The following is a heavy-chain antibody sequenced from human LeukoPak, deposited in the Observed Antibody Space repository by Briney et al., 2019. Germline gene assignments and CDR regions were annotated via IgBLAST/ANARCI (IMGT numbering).Heavy chain of an antibody. Sequence: ASVKVSCTASGYTFTGYYMHWGRNAPGQGLEWMGWINPNSGGTNYAQKFQGRVSMTRDTSTDADYIELSSLRSYDTAVYYCARVPCIISSCDPCNWFDAWGQGTLVTVSS. CDR3: ARVPCIISSCDPCNWFDA. V-gene: IGHV1-2*02. J-gene: IGHJ5*02. CDR2: INPNSGGT. D-gene: IGHD2-2*01. CDR1: GYTFTGYY.